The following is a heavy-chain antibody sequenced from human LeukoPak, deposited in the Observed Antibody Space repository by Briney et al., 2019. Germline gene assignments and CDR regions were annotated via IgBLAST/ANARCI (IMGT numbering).Heavy chain of an antibody. CDR2: MNPNSGNT. V-gene: IGHV1-8*01. Sequence: ASVKVSCKASGYTFTSYDINWVRQATGQGLEWMGWMNPNSGNTSYAQKFQGRVTMTRNTSISTAYMELSSLRSEDTAVYYCARGRAGVAARSRSYYFDYWGQGTLVTVSS. D-gene: IGHD6-6*01. J-gene: IGHJ4*02. CDR3: ARGRAGVAARSRSYYFDY. CDR1: GYTFTSYD.